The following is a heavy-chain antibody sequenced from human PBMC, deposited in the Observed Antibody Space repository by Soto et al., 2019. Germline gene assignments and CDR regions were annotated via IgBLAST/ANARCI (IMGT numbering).Heavy chain of an antibody. CDR2: SRNKANSFST. CDR3: TRIAYNYGPGDY. Sequence: GGSLRLSCEVSGFTLSDHYMDWVRQAPGKGLEWVGRSRNKANSFSTAYAPSVKGRFTISRDDSKSSLYLQMNGLKTDDTAVYYCTRIAYNYGPGDYWGQGTLVTVSS. J-gene: IGHJ4*02. D-gene: IGHD2-21*01. CDR1: GFTLSDHY. V-gene: IGHV3-72*01.